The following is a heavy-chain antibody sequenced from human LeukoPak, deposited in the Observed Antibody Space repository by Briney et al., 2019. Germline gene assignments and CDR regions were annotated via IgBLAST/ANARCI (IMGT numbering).Heavy chain of an antibody. J-gene: IGHJ4*02. CDR3: AQGFSSGWYPY. CDR2: ISLNGETT. V-gene: IGHV3-23*01. CDR1: GFSVSSFG. Sequence: GGSLRLSCAVSGFSVSSFGMSWVRQAPGKGLEWISAISLNGETTWYADSVKGRFTISRDNSKNTLYLQLTSLRAEDTAVYYCAQGFSSGWYPYWGQGFLVSVSS. D-gene: IGHD6-19*01.